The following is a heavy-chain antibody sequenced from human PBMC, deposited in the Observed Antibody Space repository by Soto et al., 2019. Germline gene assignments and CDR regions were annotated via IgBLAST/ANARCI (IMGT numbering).Heavy chain of an antibody. CDR2: IKQDGSEK. V-gene: IGHV3-7*01. J-gene: IGHJ6*03. Sequence: GGSLRLSCAASGFTFSSYWMSWVRQAPGKGLEWVANIKQDGSEKYYVDSVKGRFTISRDNAKNSLYLQMNSLRAEDTAVYYCARLGVEYQLLLYLGYYYYYMDVWGKGTTVTVSS. CDR3: ARLGVEYQLLLYLGYYYYYMDV. D-gene: IGHD2-2*01. CDR1: GFTFSSYW.